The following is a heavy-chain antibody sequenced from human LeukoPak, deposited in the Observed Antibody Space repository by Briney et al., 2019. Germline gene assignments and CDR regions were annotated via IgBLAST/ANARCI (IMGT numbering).Heavy chain of an antibody. CDR3: AREDGRGKVYYFDY. V-gene: IGHV3-33*01. D-gene: IGHD1-26*01. Sequence: GGSLRLSCAASGFTFSSYGMHWVRQAPGKGLEWVAVIWYDGSNKYYVDSVKSRFTISRDNSKNTLYLQMNSLRAEDTAVYYCAREDGRGKVYYFDYWGQGTLVTVSS. CDR1: GFTFSSYG. CDR2: IWYDGSNK. J-gene: IGHJ4*02.